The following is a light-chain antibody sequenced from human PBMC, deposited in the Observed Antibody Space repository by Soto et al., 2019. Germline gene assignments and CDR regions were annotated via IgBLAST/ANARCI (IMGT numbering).Light chain of an antibody. Sequence: DIQMTQSPSSLSASVGDRVTITCRACQGIGNHLAWFQQKPGKAPKPLIYAASSLHSGVPSKFSGSGSGTDFTLTISNLQPEDFATYYCHQYNDYPRTFGGGTKVEI. V-gene: IGKV1-16*02. CDR3: HQYNDYPRT. CDR1: QGIGNH. J-gene: IGKJ4*01. CDR2: AAS.